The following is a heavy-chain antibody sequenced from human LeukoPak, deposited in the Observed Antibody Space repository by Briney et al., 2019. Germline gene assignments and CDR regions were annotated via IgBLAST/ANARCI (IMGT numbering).Heavy chain of an antibody. V-gene: IGHV4-59*01. Sequence: NSSETLSLTCTVSGGSISSYYWSWIRQPPGKGLEWIGYIYYSGSTNYNPSLKSRVTISVDTSKNQFSLKLSSVTAADTAVYYCATGPLTYYMDVWGKGTTVTISS. J-gene: IGHJ6*03. CDR3: ATGPLTYYMDV. CDR1: GGSISSYY. CDR2: IYYSGST.